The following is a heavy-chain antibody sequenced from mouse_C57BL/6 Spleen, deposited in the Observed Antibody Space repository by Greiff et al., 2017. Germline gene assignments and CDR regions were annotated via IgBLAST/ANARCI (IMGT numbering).Heavy chain of an antibody. Sequence: EVQLQQSGPGLVKPSQSLSLTCSVTGYSITSGYYWNWIRQFPGNKLEWMGYISYDGSNNYNPSLKNRISITRDTSKNQFFLKLNSVTTEDTATYYCANYGVFAYWGQGTLVTVSA. CDR1: GYSITSGYY. CDR3: ANYGVFAY. D-gene: IGHD2-4*01. J-gene: IGHJ3*01. CDR2: ISYDGSN. V-gene: IGHV3-6*01.